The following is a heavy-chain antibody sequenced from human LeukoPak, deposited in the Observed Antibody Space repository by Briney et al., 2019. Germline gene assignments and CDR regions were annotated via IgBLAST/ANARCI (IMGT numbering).Heavy chain of an antibody. V-gene: IGHV3-23*01. CDR1: GFTFTSYA. J-gene: IGHJ4*02. CDR3: AKDGVVRGLGPYYFDS. Sequence: GGSLRVSCASSGFTFTSYAVSWVRQASGKGLEWVSTISYSGGTTYHTDSVKGRFTISRDISKNTVYLQMNSLKAEDTAVYYCAKDGVVRGLGPYYFDSWGQGSLVTVSS. D-gene: IGHD3-10*01. CDR2: ISYSGGTT.